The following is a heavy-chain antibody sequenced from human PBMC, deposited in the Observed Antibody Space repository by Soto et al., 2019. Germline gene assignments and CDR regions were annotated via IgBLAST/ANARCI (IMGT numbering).Heavy chain of an antibody. J-gene: IGHJ4*02. Sequence: GGSLRLSCAASGFSFSDSYMSRIRQAPGKGLEWVSYISRGGSVIYYADSVKGRFTISRDDAKNSLYLQMNSLRAEDTAIYYCASDSHAVDLGYWGQGTLVTVSS. CDR2: ISRGGSVI. CDR1: GFSFSDSY. D-gene: IGHD3-10*01. CDR3: ASDSHAVDLGY. V-gene: IGHV3-11*01.